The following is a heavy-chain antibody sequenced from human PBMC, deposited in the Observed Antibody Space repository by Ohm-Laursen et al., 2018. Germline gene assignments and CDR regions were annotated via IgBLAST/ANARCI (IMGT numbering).Heavy chain of an antibody. CDR3: AKGPEHINWNYGDY. D-gene: IGHD1-7*01. CDR2: ISSSVTTI. Sequence: SLRLSCAASGFTFSNYEMNWVRQAPGRGLEWLSYISSSVTTIYYADSVKGRFTISRDNAKNSLYLQMNSLRAEDTAVYYCAKGPEHINWNYGDYWGQGTLVTVSS. J-gene: IGHJ4*02. V-gene: IGHV3-48*03. CDR1: GFTFSNYE.